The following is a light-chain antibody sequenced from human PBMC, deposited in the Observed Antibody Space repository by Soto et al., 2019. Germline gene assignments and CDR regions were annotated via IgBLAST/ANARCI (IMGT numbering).Light chain of an antibody. CDR2: GAS. CDR1: ESVSSN. CDR3: QQYNNWPPIT. J-gene: IGKJ5*01. Sequence: EVVMTQSPATLSVSPGERATLSCRSSESVSSNLAWYQQKPGQAPRLLIYGASTRATGIPARFSGSGSGTEFTLTISSLQSEDFAVYYCQQYNNWPPITFGQGTRLEIK. V-gene: IGKV3-15*01.